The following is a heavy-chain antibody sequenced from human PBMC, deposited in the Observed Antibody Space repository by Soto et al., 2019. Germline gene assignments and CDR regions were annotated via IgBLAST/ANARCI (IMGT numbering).Heavy chain of an antibody. D-gene: IGHD3-22*01. Sequence: LKISCKGSGYGFAGYWITWVRQKPGKGLEWMGRIDPSDSQTYYSPSFRGHVTISVTKSITTVFLQWSSLRASDTAMYYCARQIYDSDTGPNFQYYFDSWGQGTPVTVSS. J-gene: IGHJ4*02. CDR3: ARQIYDSDTGPNFQYYFDS. V-gene: IGHV5-10-1*01. CDR1: GYGFAGYW. CDR2: IDPSDSQT.